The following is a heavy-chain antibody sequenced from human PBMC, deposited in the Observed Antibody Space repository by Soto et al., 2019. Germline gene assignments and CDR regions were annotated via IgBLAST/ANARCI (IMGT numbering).Heavy chain of an antibody. Sequence: SETLSLTCAVPGGSFSGCYCSWIRQPPGKGLEWIGEINHSGSTNYNPSLKSRVTISVDTSKNQFSLKLSSVTAADTAVYYCARGPRGYSYGYDWGQGTLVTVSS. J-gene: IGHJ4*02. D-gene: IGHD5-18*01. CDR3: ARGPRGYSYGYD. V-gene: IGHV4-34*01. CDR2: INHSGST. CDR1: GGSFSGCY.